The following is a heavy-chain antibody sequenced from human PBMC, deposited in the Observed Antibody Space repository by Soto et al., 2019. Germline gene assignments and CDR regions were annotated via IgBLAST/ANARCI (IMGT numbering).Heavy chain of an antibody. Sequence: QVQLVQSGAEVKKPGSSVKVSCKASGGTFSSYAISWVRQAPGQGLEWMGGIIPIFGTANYAQKFQGRVTITADESTSTAYMELSSLRSEDTAVYYWAGPDTAMAPDAFDIWGQGTMVTVSS. J-gene: IGHJ3*02. V-gene: IGHV1-69*01. CDR3: AGPDTAMAPDAFDI. CDR2: IIPIFGTA. CDR1: GGTFSSYA. D-gene: IGHD5-18*01.